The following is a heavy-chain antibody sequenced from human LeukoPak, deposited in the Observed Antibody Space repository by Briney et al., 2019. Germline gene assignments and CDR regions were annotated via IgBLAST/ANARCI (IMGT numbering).Heavy chain of an antibody. CDR2: INHSGST. Sequence: SETLSLTCAVYGGSFSGYYWSWIRQPPGKGLEWIGEINHSGSTNYNPSLKSRVTISVDTSKNQFSLKLGSVTAADTAVYYCAQIAAAGNDAFDIWGQGTMVTVSS. V-gene: IGHV4-34*01. CDR3: AQIAAAGNDAFDI. J-gene: IGHJ3*02. D-gene: IGHD6-13*01. CDR1: GGSFSGYY.